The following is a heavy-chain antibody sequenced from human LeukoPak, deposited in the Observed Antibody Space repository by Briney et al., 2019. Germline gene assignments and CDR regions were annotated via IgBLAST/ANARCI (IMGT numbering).Heavy chain of an antibody. Sequence: SETLSLTCTVSGGSISSYYWSWIRQPPGKGLEWIGYIYYSGSTNYNPSLKSRVTISVDTSKNQFSLKLSSVTAADTAVYYCARAVGYSYGYHFDYWGQGTLVAVSS. CDR1: GGSISSYY. CDR3: ARAVGYSYGYHFDY. V-gene: IGHV4-59*01. J-gene: IGHJ4*02. D-gene: IGHD5-18*01. CDR2: IYYSGST.